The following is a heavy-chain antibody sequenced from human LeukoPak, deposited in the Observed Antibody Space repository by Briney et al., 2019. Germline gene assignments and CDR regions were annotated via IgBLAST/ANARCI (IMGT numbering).Heavy chain of an antibody. CDR3: AKNGGTPMVIYFDY. D-gene: IGHD5-18*01. CDR1: GFTFSSYS. V-gene: IGHV3-48*04. Sequence: GGSLRLSCAASGFTFSSYSMNWVRQAPGKGLEWVSYISSSSSTIYYADSVKGRFTISRDNAKNSLYLQMNSLRAEDTAVYYCAKNGGTPMVIYFDYWGQGTLVTVSS. CDR2: ISSSSSTI. J-gene: IGHJ4*02.